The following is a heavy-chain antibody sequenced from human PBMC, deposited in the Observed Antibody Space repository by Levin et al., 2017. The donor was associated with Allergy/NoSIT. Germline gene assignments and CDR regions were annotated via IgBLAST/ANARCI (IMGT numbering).Heavy chain of an antibody. J-gene: IGHJ4*02. Sequence: GGSLRLSCAASGFTFSSYGMHWVRQAPGKGLEWVAVISYDGSNKYYADSVKGRFTISRDNSKNTLYLQMNSLRAEDTAVYYCANMPDILTGYGDDFDYWGQGTLVTVSS. CDR2: ISYDGSNK. D-gene: IGHD3-9*01. CDR1: GFTFSSYG. CDR3: ANMPDILTGYGDDFDY. V-gene: IGHV3-30*18.